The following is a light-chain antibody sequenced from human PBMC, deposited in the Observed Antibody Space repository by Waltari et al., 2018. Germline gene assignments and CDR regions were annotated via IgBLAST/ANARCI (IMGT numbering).Light chain of an antibody. CDR3: ASYTSANTVL. J-gene: IGLJ2*01. V-gene: IGLV2-14*03. Sequence: QSGLTQPASVSGSPGQSITISCTGTRSDIGYYNFFSWYQQHPGQAPKLVIFDVSRWASGVSHRFSGSKSGNTASLTISGLQAEDETAYYCASYTSANTVLFGGGTKVTVL. CDR2: DVS. CDR1: RSDIGYYNF.